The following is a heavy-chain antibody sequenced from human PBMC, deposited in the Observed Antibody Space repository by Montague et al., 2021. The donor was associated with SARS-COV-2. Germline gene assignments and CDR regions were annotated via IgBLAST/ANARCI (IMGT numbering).Heavy chain of an antibody. CDR1: GFTFDDYG. V-gene: IGHV3-23*01. J-gene: IGHJ4*02. CDR2: ISSSGFAT. D-gene: IGHD1-26*01. CDR3: AKSLQVGATTPFDY. Sequence: SLRLSCAASGFTFDDYGMSWVRQAPGKVLEWVSSISSSGFATYYADSVKGRFTFSRDNSKNTVTLQMNSLRAEDTAIYYCAKSLQVGATTPFDYWGQGFLVTVSS.